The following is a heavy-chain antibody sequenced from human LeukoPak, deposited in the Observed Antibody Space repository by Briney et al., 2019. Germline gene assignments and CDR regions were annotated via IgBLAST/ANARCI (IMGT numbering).Heavy chain of an antibody. Sequence: PGGSLRLSCAASGFTFSSYAMSWVRQAPGEGLEWVSAISGSGGSTYYADSVKGRFTISRDNSKNTLYLQMNSLRAEDTAVYYCAKGSRGYSGYVVDYWGQGTLVTVSS. CDR3: AKGSRGYSGYVVDY. J-gene: IGHJ4*02. CDR1: GFTFSSYA. CDR2: ISGSGGST. D-gene: IGHD5-12*01. V-gene: IGHV3-23*01.